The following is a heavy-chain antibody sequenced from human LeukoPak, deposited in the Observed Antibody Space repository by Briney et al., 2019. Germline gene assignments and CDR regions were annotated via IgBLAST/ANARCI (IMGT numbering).Heavy chain of an antibody. Sequence: GGSLRLSCVASEFRLTDYALHWVRQAPGKGLEWVVVSSHDGSDKKVADAVKGRFTISRDNSKNMVYLQMSSLTTEDTAMYYCAREGGYDSGYFADYLDPWGQGTLVIVSS. D-gene: IGHD3-22*01. CDR1: EFRLTDYA. V-gene: IGHV3-30-3*01. CDR2: SSHDGSDK. CDR3: AREGGYDSGYFADYLDP. J-gene: IGHJ5*02.